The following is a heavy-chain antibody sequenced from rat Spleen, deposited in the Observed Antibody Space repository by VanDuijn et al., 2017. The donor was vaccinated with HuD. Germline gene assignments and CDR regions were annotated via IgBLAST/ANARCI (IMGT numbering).Heavy chain of an antibody. J-gene: IGHJ2*01. CDR1: GFTFSDYY. Sequence: EVQLVESGGGLVQPGRSLKLSCAASGFTFSDYYMAWVRQAPTKGLEWVASISYDGGSIYYRDSVKGRFTISRKNAISILYLQMDSLRSEDTATYYCATDLSTMMVLTVDYWGQGVMVTVSS. V-gene: IGHV5-20*01. CDR2: ISYDGGSI. CDR3: ATDLSTMMVLTVDY. D-gene: IGHD1-12*02.